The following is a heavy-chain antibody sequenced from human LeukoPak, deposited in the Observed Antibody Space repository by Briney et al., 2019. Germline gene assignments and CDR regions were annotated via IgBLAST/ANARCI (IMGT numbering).Heavy chain of an antibody. D-gene: IGHD3-22*01. CDR3: AKDDDSSGYYHNY. CDR2: ISKDGGAT. J-gene: IGHJ4*02. Sequence: GGSLRLSCATSGITFDQYPMNWVRQAPGKGLEWVSLISKDGGATYYADSVKGRFTISRDNSKNSLYLQMNSLRTEDTALYYCAKDDDSSGYYHNYWGQGTLVTVSS. V-gene: IGHV3-43*02. CDR1: GITFDQYP.